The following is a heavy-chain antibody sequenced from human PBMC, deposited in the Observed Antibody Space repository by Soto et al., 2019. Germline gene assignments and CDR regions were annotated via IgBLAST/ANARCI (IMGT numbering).Heavy chain of an antibody. CDR3: AIGSNLRYFDWLQDYYFDY. D-gene: IGHD3-9*01. V-gene: IGHV4-34*01. Sequence: SETLSLTCAVYGGSFSGYYWSWIRQHPGKGLEWIGEINHSGSTNYNPSLKSRVTISVDTSKNQFSLKLSSVTAADTAVYYCAIGSNLRYFDWLQDYYFDYWGQGTLVTVSS. CDR1: GGSFSGYY. J-gene: IGHJ4*02. CDR2: INHSGST.